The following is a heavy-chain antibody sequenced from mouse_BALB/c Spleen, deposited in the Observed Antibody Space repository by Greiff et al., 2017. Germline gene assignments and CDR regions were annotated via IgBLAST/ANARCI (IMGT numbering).Heavy chain of an antibody. V-gene: IGHV1-54*01. CDR3: ARYYRYSFAY. J-gene: IGHJ3*01. D-gene: IGHD2-14*01. CDR2: INPGSGGT. Sequence: VQLQESGAELVRPGTSVKVSCKASGYAFTNYLIEWVKQRPGQGLEWIGVINPGSGGTNYNEKFKGKATLTADKSSSTAYMQLSSLTSDDSAVYFCARYYRYSFAYWGQGTLVTVSA. CDR1: GYAFTNYL.